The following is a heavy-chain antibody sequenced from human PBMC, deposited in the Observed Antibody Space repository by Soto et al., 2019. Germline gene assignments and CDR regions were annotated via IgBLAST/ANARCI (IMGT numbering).Heavy chain of an antibody. Sequence: SVKVSCKASGGTSSSYAISWVRQAPGQGLEWTGGIIPIFGTANYAQKFQGRVTITADESTSTAYMELSSLRSEDTAVYYCARRRNYYDSSGQKDAFDIWGQGTMVTVSS. J-gene: IGHJ3*02. CDR3: ARRRNYYDSSGQKDAFDI. V-gene: IGHV1-69*13. CDR1: GGTSSSYA. D-gene: IGHD3-22*01. CDR2: IIPIFGTA.